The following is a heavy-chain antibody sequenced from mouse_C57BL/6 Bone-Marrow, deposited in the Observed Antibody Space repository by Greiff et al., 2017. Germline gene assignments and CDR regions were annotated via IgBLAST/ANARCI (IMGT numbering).Heavy chain of an antibody. Sequence: VQLQQSGAELARPGASVKLSCKASGYTFTSYGISWVKQRTGQGLEWIGEIYPRRGNTYYNEKFKGKATLTADKSSSTAYMELRSLTSEDSAVYFCARKGREFAYWGQGTLVTVSA. J-gene: IGHJ3*01. CDR2: IYPRRGNT. V-gene: IGHV1-81*01. CDR1: GYTFTSYG. CDR3: ARKGREFAY.